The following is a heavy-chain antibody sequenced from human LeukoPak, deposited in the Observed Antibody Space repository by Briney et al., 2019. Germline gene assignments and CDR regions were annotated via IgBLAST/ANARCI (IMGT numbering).Heavy chain of an antibody. CDR1: GGTFSSYA. J-gene: IGHJ3*01. D-gene: IGHD1-1*01. CDR2: IIPLFGTS. V-gene: IGHV1-69*13. CDR3: ARDSYNWSALGKALDV. Sequence: GASVKVSCKASGGTFSSYAINWVRQAPGQGLEWMGGIIPLFGTSNYAQRLQARVTITADESTSTAYMDLSSLRSEDTAVYYCARDSYNWSALGKALDVWGQGTMVTVSS.